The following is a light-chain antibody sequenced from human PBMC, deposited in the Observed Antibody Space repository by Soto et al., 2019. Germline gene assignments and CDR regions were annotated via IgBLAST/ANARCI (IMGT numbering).Light chain of an antibody. CDR3: QQFNLRT. J-gene: IGKJ1*01. V-gene: IGKV1-13*02. CDR1: QGISSA. CDR2: DAS. Sequence: AIQLTQSPSSLSASVGDRVTITCRASQGISSALAWYQQKPGKPPKLLIYDASSLESGVPSRFSGSGSGTDFTLTISSLQPEDFATYYCQQFNLRTFGQGTKVEIK.